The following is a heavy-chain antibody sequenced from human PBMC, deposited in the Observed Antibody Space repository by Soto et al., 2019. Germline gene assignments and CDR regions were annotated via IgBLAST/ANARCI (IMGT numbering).Heavy chain of an antibody. CDR2: FHYSLNT. D-gene: IGHD3-16*01. Sequence: QVQLQESGPGLVRPSETLSLTCTVSGDSITSNYWSWIRQSPGQGLEWIGYFHYSLNTNYNPSLKSRVIISVDTSKNQFFLKLTSVTAADTAMYHCAKTKEGGFDPWGQGILVTVSS. CDR3: AKTKEGGFDP. J-gene: IGHJ5*02. CDR1: GDSITSNY. V-gene: IGHV4-59*01.